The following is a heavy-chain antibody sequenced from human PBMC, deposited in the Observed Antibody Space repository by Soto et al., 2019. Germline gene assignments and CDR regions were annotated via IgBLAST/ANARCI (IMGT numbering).Heavy chain of an antibody. D-gene: IGHD3-9*01. V-gene: IGHV3-23*01. Sequence: PVGSLRLSCAASGFSFAGYAVAWVRQAPGKGLEWVSTVSGGGGSTYYADSVKGRFTISRDNSGNTVYLQMNSLNAGDTALYYCAKTESFNGYYNAFDSWGQGTRVTVSS. CDR1: GFSFAGYA. CDR2: VSGGGGST. CDR3: AKTESFNGYYNAFDS. J-gene: IGHJ4*02.